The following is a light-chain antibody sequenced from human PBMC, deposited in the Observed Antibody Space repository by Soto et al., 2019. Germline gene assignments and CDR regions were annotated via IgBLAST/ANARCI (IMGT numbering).Light chain of an antibody. CDR1: QSVSTN. V-gene: IGKV3-15*01. J-gene: IGKJ1*01. Sequence: IVLTQSPGTLSLSPGERATLSCRASQSVSTNLAWYQQKPGQAPRLLIYGASARATGIPARFSGSGAGTEFTLPIRSLRSEDVAVFYCRQWNNWPPWTFGQGTKV. CDR3: RQWNNWPPWT. CDR2: GAS.